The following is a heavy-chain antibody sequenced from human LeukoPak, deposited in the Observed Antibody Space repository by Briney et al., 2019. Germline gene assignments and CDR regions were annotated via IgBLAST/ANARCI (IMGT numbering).Heavy chain of an antibody. CDR3: AREVAAKVDY. Sequence: QPGGSLRLSCAASGFTFSSCWMSWVRQAPGKGPEWVANIKQDGSEKYYVDSVKGRFTISRDNAKNSLYLQMNSLSADDTAVYYCAREVAAKVDYWGQGTLVTVSS. V-gene: IGHV3-7*05. D-gene: IGHD2-15*01. CDR2: IKQDGSEK. J-gene: IGHJ4*02. CDR1: GFTFSSCW.